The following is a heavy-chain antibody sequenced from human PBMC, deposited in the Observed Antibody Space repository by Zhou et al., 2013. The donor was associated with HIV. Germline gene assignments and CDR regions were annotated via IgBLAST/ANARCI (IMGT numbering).Heavy chain of an antibody. CDR2: MNPNSGNT. V-gene: IGHV1-8*01. Sequence: QVQLVQSGAEVKKPGASVKVSCKASGYTFTSYDINWVRQATGQGLEWMGWMNPNSGNTGYAQKFQGRVTMTRNTSISTAYMELSSLRSEDTAVYYCASRLYYYDSSGYLVPGGAFDIWGQGTMVTVSS. D-gene: IGHD3-22*01. CDR1: GYTFTSYD. CDR3: ASRLYYYDSSGYLVPGGAFDI. J-gene: IGHJ3*02.